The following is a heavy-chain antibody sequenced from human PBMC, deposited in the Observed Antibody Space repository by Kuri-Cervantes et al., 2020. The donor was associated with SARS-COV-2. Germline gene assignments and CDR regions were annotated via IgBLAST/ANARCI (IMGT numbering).Heavy chain of an antibody. CDR2: ISYDGSNK. J-gene: IGHJ3*02. CDR1: GFIFNRFA. CDR3: ASDSSGWYRDAFDI. V-gene: IGHV3-30-3*01. Sequence: GGSLRLSCAASGFIFNRFAIQWVRQAPGKGLEWVAVISYDGSNKYYADSVKGRFTISRDNSKNTLYLQMNSLRAEDTAVYYCASDSSGWYRDAFDIWGQGTMVTVSS. D-gene: IGHD6-19*01.